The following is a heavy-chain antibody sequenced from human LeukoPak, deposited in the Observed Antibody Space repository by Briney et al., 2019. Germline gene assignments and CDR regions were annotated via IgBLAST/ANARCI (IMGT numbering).Heavy chain of an antibody. CDR2: IYHSGST. D-gene: IGHD4-17*01. CDR3: ARVEGYGDPAYQTRYYGMDV. CDR1: GGSISSSNW. Sequence: PSETLSLTCAVSGGSISSSNWWSWVRQPPGKGLEWIGEIYHSGSTNYNPSLKSRVTISVDKSKNQFSLKLSSVTAADTAVYYCARVEGYGDPAYQTRYYGMDVWGQGTTVTVSS. V-gene: IGHV4-4*02. J-gene: IGHJ6*02.